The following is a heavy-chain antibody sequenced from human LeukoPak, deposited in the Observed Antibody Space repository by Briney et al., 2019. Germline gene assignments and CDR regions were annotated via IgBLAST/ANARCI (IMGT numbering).Heavy chain of an antibody. Sequence: SETLSLTCAVSGGSISNSNWWSWIRQPPGKGLEWIGSIYYSGSTYYNPSLKSRVTISVDTSKNQFSLKLSSVTAADTAVYYCARHEMVRGVSNWFDPWGQGTLVTVSS. CDR2: IYYSGST. CDR1: GGSISNSNW. D-gene: IGHD3-10*01. CDR3: ARHEMVRGVSNWFDP. V-gene: IGHV4-39*01. J-gene: IGHJ5*02.